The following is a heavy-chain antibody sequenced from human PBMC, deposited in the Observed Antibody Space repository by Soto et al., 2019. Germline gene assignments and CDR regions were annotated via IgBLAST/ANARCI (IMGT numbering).Heavy chain of an antibody. D-gene: IGHD3-22*01. CDR3: ARKVVPPYYYYGMDV. Sequence: QLQLQESGPGLVKPSETLSLTCTVSGGSISSSSYYWGWIRQPPVKGLEWIGSIYYSGSTYYNPSLKRRVTISVDTSKNQFSLKMSSVTAADTAVYYCARKVVPPYYYYGMDVWGQGTTVTVSS. CDR1: GGSISSSSYY. J-gene: IGHJ6*02. V-gene: IGHV4-39*01. CDR2: IYYSGST.